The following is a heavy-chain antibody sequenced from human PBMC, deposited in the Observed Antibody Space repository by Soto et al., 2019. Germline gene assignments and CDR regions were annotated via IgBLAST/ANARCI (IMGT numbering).Heavy chain of an antibody. CDR1: GGSISSGGYY. V-gene: IGHV4-31*03. J-gene: IGHJ4*02. D-gene: IGHD3-22*01. CDR3: ARMSIQHSSGYPHYFDY. CDR2: IYYSGST. Sequence: LSLTCTVSGGSISSGGYYWSWIRQHPGKGLEWIGYIYYSGSTYYNPSLKSRVTISVDTSKNQFSLKLSSVTAADTAVYYCARMSIQHSSGYPHYFDYWGQGTLVTVSS.